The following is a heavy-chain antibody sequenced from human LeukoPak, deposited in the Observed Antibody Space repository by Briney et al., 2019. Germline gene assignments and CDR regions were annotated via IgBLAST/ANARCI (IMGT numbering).Heavy chain of an antibody. J-gene: IGHJ4*02. Sequence: GGSLRLSFAAPGFTFVDYPMHGVRQAPGRGREWVSLISGDGGSTYYAESVKGRFTISRDNSKNSLYLQMNSLRTEDTDLYYCAKDITWFGELFGYWGQGTLVTVSS. D-gene: IGHD3-10*01. CDR1: GFTFVDYP. CDR3: AKDITWFGELFGY. CDR2: ISGDGGST. V-gene: IGHV3-43*02.